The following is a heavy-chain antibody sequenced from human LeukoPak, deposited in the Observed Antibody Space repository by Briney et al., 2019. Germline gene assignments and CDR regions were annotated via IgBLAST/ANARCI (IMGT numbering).Heavy chain of an antibody. CDR3: ATGGIAAAGTGGFDY. CDR2: IYSGGST. CDR1: GFTVGSNY. J-gene: IGHJ4*02. D-gene: IGHD6-13*01. Sequence: GGSLRLSCAASGFTVGSNYMSWVRQAPGKGLEWVSVIYSGGSTYYADSVKGRFTISRDNSKNTLYLQMNSLRAEDTAVYYCATGGIAAAGTGGFDYWGQGTLVTVSS. V-gene: IGHV3-66*01.